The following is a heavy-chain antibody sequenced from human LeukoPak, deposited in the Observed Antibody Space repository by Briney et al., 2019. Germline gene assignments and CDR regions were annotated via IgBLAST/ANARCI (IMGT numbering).Heavy chain of an antibody. Sequence: KTGGSLRLSCAASGFTFSDYYMSWIRQAPGKGLEWVSYISSGSRYIDYADSVEGRFTISRDNAKNSVYLQMTSLRAEDTAVYYCTRDGSSGHLHFDYWGQGTLVTVCS. CDR2: ISSGSRYI. V-gene: IGHV3-11*05. D-gene: IGHD3-22*01. CDR1: GFTFSDYY. CDR3: TRDGSSGHLHFDY. J-gene: IGHJ4*02.